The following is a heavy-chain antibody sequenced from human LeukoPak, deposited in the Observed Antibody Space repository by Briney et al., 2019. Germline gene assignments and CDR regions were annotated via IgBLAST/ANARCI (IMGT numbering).Heavy chain of an antibody. V-gene: IGHV3-7*01. D-gene: IGHD6-19*01. CDR2: IKQDGSEK. J-gene: IGHJ1*01. CDR1: GFTFSSYW. CDR3: ARVPSGWYLYFQH. Sequence: GGSLRLSCAASGFTFSSYWMSWVRQAPGKGLEWVANIKQDGSEKYYVDSVKGRFTISRDNAKNSLYLQMNSLRAEDTAVYYCARVPSGWYLYFQHWGQGTLVTVSS.